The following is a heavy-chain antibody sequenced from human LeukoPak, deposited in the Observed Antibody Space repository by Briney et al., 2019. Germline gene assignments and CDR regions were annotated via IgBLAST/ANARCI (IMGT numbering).Heavy chain of an antibody. CDR2: IRAGGENT. J-gene: IGHJ4*02. Sequence: GGSLRLSCAASGFTFSNYDMNWVRQAPGKGLDWVSAIRAGGENTFYADSVKGRFTIFRDNSKNTLYLQMNSLRAEDTAVYYCAKGSLGSWYYFDYWGQGTLVTVSS. CDR3: AKGSLGSWYYFDY. D-gene: IGHD6-13*01. CDR1: GFTFSNYD. V-gene: IGHV3-23*01.